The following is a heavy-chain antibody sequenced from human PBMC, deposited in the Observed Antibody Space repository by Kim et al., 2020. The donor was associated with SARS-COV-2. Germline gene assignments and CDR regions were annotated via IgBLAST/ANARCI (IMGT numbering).Heavy chain of an antibody. CDR2: IYFDGSNA. CDR1: GFTFSRYP. CDR3: VREHPIDDSFGPGSYLGALYL. Sequence: GGSLRLSCAASGFTFSRYPMHWVRQAPGKGLEWVAIIYFDGSNAFYTDSVKGRFTMSRDNYQNRLYLEVSSLTTEDTAMYYCVREHPIDDSFGPGSYLGALYLGGKGTLVTVSS. D-gene: IGHD3-10*01. J-gene: IGHJ3*01. V-gene: IGHV3-30*03.